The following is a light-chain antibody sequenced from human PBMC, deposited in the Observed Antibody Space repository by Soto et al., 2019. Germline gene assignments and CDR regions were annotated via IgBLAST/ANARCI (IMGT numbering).Light chain of an antibody. CDR3: CSYAGSSTFV. J-gene: IGLJ1*01. V-gene: IGLV2-23*01. CDR1: SSDVGSYHL. Sequence: QSALTQPASVSGSPGQSITISCTGTSSDVGSYHLVSWYQHHPGKAPKLMIYEGSKRPSGVSNRFSGSKSGNTASLTISGLQAEDEADYYCCSYAGSSTFVFGTGTKLT. CDR2: EGS.